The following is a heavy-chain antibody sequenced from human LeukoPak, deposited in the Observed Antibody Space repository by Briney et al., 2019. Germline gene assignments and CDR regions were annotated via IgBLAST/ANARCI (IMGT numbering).Heavy chain of an antibody. CDR1: GFTLSTYG. J-gene: IGHJ4*02. V-gene: IGHV3-30*18. Sequence: GECLRLACAASGFTLSTYGMHWVRQPPGKVQEWEAVISSDGSNKFYADYVKGRFTISRDGSKTTLYLQMNSLRPDDTAVYFCAKPQVTANWYYFHYWGQGTLVTVSS. D-gene: IGHD2-21*02. CDR2: ISSDGSNK. CDR3: AKPQVTANWYYFHY.